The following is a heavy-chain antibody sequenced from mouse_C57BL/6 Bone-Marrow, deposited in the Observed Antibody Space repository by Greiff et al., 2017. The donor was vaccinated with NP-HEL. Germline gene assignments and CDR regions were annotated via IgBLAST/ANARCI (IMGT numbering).Heavy chain of an antibody. CDR3: ARHTIVTAWFAY. V-gene: IGHV5-9*01. CDR2: ISGGGGNT. D-gene: IGHD2-5*01. J-gene: IGHJ3*01. CDR1: GFTFSSYT. Sequence: EVKLVESGGGLVKPGGSLKLSCAASGFTFSSYTMSWVRQTPEKRLEWVATISGGGGNTYYPDSVKGRFTISRDNAKNTLYLQMSSLRSEDTALYYCARHTIVTAWFAYWGQGTLVTVSA.